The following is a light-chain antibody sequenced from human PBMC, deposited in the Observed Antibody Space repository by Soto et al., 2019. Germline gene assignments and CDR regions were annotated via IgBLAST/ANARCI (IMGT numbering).Light chain of an antibody. CDR2: KES. V-gene: IGKV1-5*03. CDR3: QQYKTYLIT. Sequence: IPLTQSPATLSASVGDRVTITGRASQSISVWLAWYQQKPGKAPKLLIYKESSLESGVPSRFSGSGSGTEFTLTISRLKTDDVATYYCQQYKTYLITFGQGTRLEIK. J-gene: IGKJ5*01. CDR1: QSISVW.